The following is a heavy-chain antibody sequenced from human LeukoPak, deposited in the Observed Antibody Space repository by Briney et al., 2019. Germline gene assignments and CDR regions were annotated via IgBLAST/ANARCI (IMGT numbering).Heavy chain of an antibody. D-gene: IGHD3-16*01. V-gene: IGHV3-7*01. CDR3: ARGRGWVDH. Sequence: GGSLRLSCAASGFSFTAYAMSWFRQAPGKGLEWVANIHDDGTVKNYVDSVKGRFTISRDDARNSVSLRLTRLRADDTALYYCARGRGWVDHWGQGTLVTVSS. J-gene: IGHJ4*02. CDR2: IHDDGTVK. CDR1: GFSFTAYA.